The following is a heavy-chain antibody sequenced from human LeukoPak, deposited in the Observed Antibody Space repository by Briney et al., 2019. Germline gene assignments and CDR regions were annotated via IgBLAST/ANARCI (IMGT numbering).Heavy chain of an antibody. CDR1: GFTFSSYA. Sequence: PGGSLRLSCAASGFTFSSYAMSWVRQTPGKGLEWVSAISGSGGSTYYADSVKGRFTISRDNSKNTLYLQMNSLRAEDTAVYYCAKDSRGYYYDSSGSWGQGTLVTVSS. D-gene: IGHD3-22*01. CDR2: ISGSGGST. CDR3: AKDSRGYYYDSSGS. V-gene: IGHV3-23*01. J-gene: IGHJ5*02.